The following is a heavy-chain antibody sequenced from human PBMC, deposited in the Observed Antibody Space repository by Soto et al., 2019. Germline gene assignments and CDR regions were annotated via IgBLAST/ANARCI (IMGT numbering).Heavy chain of an antibody. D-gene: IGHD2-2*01. CDR3: AREDRDRETGLVPAAIDGMDV. CDR2: IIPIFGIA. V-gene: IGHV1-69*08. J-gene: IGHJ6*02. Sequence: QVQLVQSGAEVKKPGSSVKVSFIASGGTLSRHSITWVRQAPGHGLEWIGRIIPIFGIASYAQKFQGRVTITADESTSTAYMELSSLRSDDTAVYYCAREDRDRETGLVPAAIDGMDVWGQGTTVTVSS. CDR1: GGTLSRHS.